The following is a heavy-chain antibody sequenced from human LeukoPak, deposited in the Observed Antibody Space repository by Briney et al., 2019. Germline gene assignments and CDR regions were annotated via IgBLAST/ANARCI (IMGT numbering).Heavy chain of an antibody. CDR2: INPNSCGT. CDR3: ARDRAYCSSTSCYGGDAFDI. D-gene: IGHD2-2*01. Sequence: GASVKVSCKASGYTFTGYYMHWVRQAPGQGLEWMGWINPNSCGTNYAQKFQGRVTMTRDTSISTAYMELSRLRSDDTAVYYCARDRAYCSSTSCYGGDAFDIWGQGTVVTVSS. V-gene: IGHV1-2*02. CDR1: GYTFTGYY. J-gene: IGHJ3*02.